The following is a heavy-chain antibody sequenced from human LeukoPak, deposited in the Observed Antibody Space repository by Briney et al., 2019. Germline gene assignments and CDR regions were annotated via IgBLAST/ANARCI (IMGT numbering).Heavy chain of an antibody. D-gene: IGHD1-26*01. CDR2: IYPGDSDT. Sequence: GESLKISCKGSGYTFTNYWIGWVRQMPGKGLEFMGIIYPGDSDTRYSPSFQGQVTISVDKSINTAYLQWRSLKASDTAIYYCARLSPGVGATAEYWGQGTLVTVSS. V-gene: IGHV5-51*01. CDR3: ARLSPGVGATAEY. J-gene: IGHJ4*02. CDR1: GYTFTNYW.